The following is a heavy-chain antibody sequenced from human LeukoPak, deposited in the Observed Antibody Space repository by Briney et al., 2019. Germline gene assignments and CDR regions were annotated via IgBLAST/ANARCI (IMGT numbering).Heavy chain of an antibody. CDR3: ARVRVVTAGYDY. D-gene: IGHD2-21*02. J-gene: IGHJ4*02. CDR1: GYTFTRYY. V-gene: IGHV1-2*02. CDR2: LNPNKGGT. Sequence: ASEKVSCKASGYTFTRYYMHWVRQAPGQGREGMGWLNPNKGGTNYAQKPQGTGTITRDTSISTAHIELSRLRSDDPARYYCARVRVVTAGYDYWGQGTLVTVSS.